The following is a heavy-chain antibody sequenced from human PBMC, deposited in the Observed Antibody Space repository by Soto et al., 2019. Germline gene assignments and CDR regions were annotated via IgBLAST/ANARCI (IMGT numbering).Heavy chain of an antibody. CDR1: GFTFSSYA. CDR3: SVAGLKDFDY. CDR2: ISYDGSNK. D-gene: IGHD6-19*01. V-gene: IGHV3-30-3*01. Sequence: GGSLRLSCAASGFTFSSYAMHWVRQAPGKGLEWVAVISYDGSNKYYADSVKGRFTISRDNSKNTLYLQMNSLRAEDTAVYYCSVAGLKDFDYWGQGTLVTVSS. J-gene: IGHJ4*02.